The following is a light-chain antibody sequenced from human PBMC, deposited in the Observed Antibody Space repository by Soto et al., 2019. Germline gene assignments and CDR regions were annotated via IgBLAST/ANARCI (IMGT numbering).Light chain of an antibody. V-gene: IGKV1-33*01. J-gene: IGKJ5*01. CDR2: DAS. Sequence: DIQMTQSPSSLPASVGDSVTITCQASQDITNYLNWYQHKPGKAPKLLIYDASNLEPGVPSRFSGRGSGRDFTFTISSLQPEDTATYYCQQYEDIPPTFGQGTRLDIK. CDR3: QQYEDIPPT. CDR1: QDITNY.